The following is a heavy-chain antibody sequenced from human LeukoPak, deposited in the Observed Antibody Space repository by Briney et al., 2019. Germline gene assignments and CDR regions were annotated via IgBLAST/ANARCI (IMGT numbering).Heavy chain of an antibody. D-gene: IGHD3-10*01. V-gene: IGHV4-59*01. J-gene: IGHJ6*03. CDR2: IYYSGYT. Sequence: PSETLSLTCRVSGGSISSYYWSWIRQPPGKGLEWIGYIYYSGYTNYNPSLKSRVTIAVDTSKNQFSLKLSSVTAADTAVYYCARTTMVRGTYYMDVWGKGTTVTISS. CDR3: ARTTMVRGTYYMDV. CDR1: GGSISSYY.